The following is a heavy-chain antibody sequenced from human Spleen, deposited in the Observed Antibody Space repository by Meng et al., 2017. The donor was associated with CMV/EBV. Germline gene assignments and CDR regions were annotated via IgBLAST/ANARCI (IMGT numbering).Heavy chain of an antibody. CDR3: ARSARGYFLRDQGHYSDS. V-gene: IGHV4-34*01. CDR2: IKHSGSA. CDR1: GASANTFRNNF. Sequence: GSLRLSCIVHGASANTFRNNFWTWMRQPPGGRLEWIGEIKHSGSATYNPSLKSRVTISVDTSKDQFSLRLTSLTAADTAVYYCARSARGYFLRDQGHYSDSWGQGTLVTVSS. J-gene: IGHJ4*02. D-gene: IGHD5-18*01.